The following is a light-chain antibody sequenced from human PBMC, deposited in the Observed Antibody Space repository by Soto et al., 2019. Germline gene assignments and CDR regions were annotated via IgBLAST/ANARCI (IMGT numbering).Light chain of an antibody. Sequence: EIVMTQSPATLSVSPGERATLSCRASQSAGNFLAWYQQKPGQAPRLLIYGASTRATGIPARFSGSGSGTEFTLTISSLQSEDFAVYYCQQYNNWPITFGQGTRLEI. J-gene: IGKJ5*01. CDR3: QQYNNWPIT. CDR1: QSAGNF. CDR2: GAS. V-gene: IGKV3D-15*01.